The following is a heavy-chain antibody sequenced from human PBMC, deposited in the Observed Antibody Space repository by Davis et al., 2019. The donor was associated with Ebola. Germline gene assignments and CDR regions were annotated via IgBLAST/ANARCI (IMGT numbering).Heavy chain of an antibody. CDR1: GFTFRSYW. CDR2: INQDGSEK. V-gene: IGHV3-7*03. J-gene: IGHJ4*02. CDR3: AREMTTYSSGWYLDAYYFDY. D-gene: IGHD6-13*01. Sequence: PGGSLRLSCAASGFTFRSYWMSWVRQAPGKGLEWVANINQDGSEKYYVDSVKGRFTISRDNAKNSLYLQMNSLRAEDTAVYYCAREMTTYSSGWYLDAYYFDYWGQGTLVTVSS.